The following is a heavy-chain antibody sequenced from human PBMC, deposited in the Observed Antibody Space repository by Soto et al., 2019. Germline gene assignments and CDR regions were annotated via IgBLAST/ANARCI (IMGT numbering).Heavy chain of an antibody. CDR3: ASAVPTTLDAFDI. J-gene: IGHJ3*02. V-gene: IGHV4-59*08. CDR1: GGSISSYY. CDR2: IYYSGST. Sequence: SETLSLTCTVSGGSISSYYWSWIRQPPGKGLEWIGYIYYSGSTNYNPSLKSRVTISVDTSKNQFSLKLSSVTAADTAVYYCASAVPTTLDAFDIWGQGTMVTVSS. D-gene: IGHD1-7*01.